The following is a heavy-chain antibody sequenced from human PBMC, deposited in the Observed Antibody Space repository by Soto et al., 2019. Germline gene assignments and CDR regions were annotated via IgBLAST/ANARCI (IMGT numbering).Heavy chain of an antibody. J-gene: IGHJ6*02. Sequence: SETLALPCTVSGASISSGGYYWSWIRQHPGKGLEWIGYIYYSVSTYYNPSLKSRVTISVNTSNNQFSLMLSSVTAADTAVDYCAKRGFDYYGMDVWGQGTTVTVSS. D-gene: IGHD3-10*01. CDR3: AKRGFDYYGMDV. CDR1: GASISSGGYY. CDR2: IYYSVST. V-gene: IGHV4-31*02.